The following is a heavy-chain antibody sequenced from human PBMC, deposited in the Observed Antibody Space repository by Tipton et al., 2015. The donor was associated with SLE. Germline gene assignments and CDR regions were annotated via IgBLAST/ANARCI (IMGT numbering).Heavy chain of an antibody. CDR2: IYYTGST. CDR1: GGSITSPSYY. Sequence: LRLSCTVSGGSITSPSYYWGWIRQPPGKGLEWLGTIYYTGSTYYNPSLKSRVTISVDTSKNQFSLKLSSVTAADTAVYYCASGDYYMDVWGKGTTVTVSS. CDR3: ASGDYYMDV. J-gene: IGHJ6*03. D-gene: IGHD3-10*01. V-gene: IGHV4-39*07.